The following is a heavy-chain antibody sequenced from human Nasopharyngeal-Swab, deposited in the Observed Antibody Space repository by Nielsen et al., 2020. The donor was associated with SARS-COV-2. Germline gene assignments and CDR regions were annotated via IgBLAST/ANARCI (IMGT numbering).Heavy chain of an antibody. Sequence: GESLKISCAASGFTFSSYAMSWVRQAPGRGLEWVSTISVSDGNTHYADSVKGRFTISRDNSKNTLYLQMNSLRAEDTAIYYCGSMFAAAWGQGALVTVSS. CDR1: GFTFSSYA. D-gene: IGHD6-13*01. J-gene: IGHJ1*01. CDR2: ISVSDGNT. V-gene: IGHV3-23*01. CDR3: GSMFAAA.